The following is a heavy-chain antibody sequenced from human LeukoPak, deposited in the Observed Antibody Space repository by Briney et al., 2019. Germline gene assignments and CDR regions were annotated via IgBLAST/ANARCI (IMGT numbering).Heavy chain of an antibody. CDR2: ISTSGSTI. CDR3: ARDLVPYYYGSGV. D-gene: IGHD3-10*01. V-gene: IGHV3-48*03. CDR1: GFTFSSYE. J-gene: IGHJ4*02. Sequence: GGSLRLSCAASGFTFSSYEMSWVRQAPGKGLEWVSYISTSGSTIYYADSVKGRFTISRDNAKNSLYLQMNSLRAEDTAVYYCARDLVPYYYGSGVWGQGTLVTVSS.